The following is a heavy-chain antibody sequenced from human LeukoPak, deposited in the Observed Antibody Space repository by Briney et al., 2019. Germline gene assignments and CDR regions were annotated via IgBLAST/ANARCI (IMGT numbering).Heavy chain of an antibody. CDR3: AREGDDYVWGSYRPSDAFDI. Sequence: SETLSLTCTVSGGSIGSYYWSWIRQPPGKGLEWIGYIYYSGSTNYNPSLKSRVTISVDTSKNQFSLKLSSVTAADTAVYYCAREGDDYVWGSYRPSDAFDIWGQGTMVTVSS. CDR1: GGSIGSYY. V-gene: IGHV4-59*01. D-gene: IGHD3-16*02. CDR2: IYYSGST. J-gene: IGHJ3*02.